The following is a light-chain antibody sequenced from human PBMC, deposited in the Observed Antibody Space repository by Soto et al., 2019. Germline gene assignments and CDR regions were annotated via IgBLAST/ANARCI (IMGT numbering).Light chain of an antibody. V-gene: IGKV1-12*01. Sequence: IRLTQSPSSLSAAVGERVTITCRASQVMSSWLAWYQQKPGKAPKLLIFAASTLQSGVPSRFSGSGSRTDFTLTITSLQPEDIGTYYCQQTDTLPSTFGQGTRLEIK. CDR2: AAS. J-gene: IGKJ5*01. CDR3: QQTDTLPST. CDR1: QVMSSW.